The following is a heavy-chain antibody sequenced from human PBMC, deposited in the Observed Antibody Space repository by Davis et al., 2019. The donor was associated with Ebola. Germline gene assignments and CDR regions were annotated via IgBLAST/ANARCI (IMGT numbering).Heavy chain of an antibody. J-gene: IGHJ4*02. Sequence: AASVKVPCKASGGTFRSNVISWVRQAPGQGLEWMGGIIPVFLTANYAQKFQDRVTITADESTTTAYMEVSSLRSEDTAVYFCASRGSSWYYFDSWGQGTLLTVSS. D-gene: IGHD6-13*01. CDR1: GGTFRSNV. CDR2: IIPVFLTA. V-gene: IGHV1-69*13. CDR3: ASRGSSWYYFDS.